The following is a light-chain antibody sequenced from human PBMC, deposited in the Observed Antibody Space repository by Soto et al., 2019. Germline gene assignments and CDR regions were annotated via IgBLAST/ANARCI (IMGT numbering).Light chain of an antibody. J-gene: IGKJ4*01. V-gene: IGKV3-20*01. CDR2: DAV. CDR1: QTVTSSY. Sequence: VLTQSPGRLSLSPGERATVSCTASQTVTSSYLAWYQQRPGRAPQLLIYDAVKRATGISERFSGSESGRDYTLTISRLDPEDSAVYYCQQYGDSITFGGGTKVEIK. CDR3: QQYGDSIT.